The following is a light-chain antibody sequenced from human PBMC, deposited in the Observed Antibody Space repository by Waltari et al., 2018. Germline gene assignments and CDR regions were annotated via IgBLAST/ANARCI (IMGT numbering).Light chain of an antibody. CDR1: SSNIGAGSD. V-gene: IGLV1-40*01. Sequence: QSVLTPPPSVSGAPGQRVAISCTGSSSNIGAGSDVHWYQQLPGTAPKLLIYANTNRPSGVPDRFSGSKSGTSASLAISGLQAEDEADYYCQSFDSSLTGSDVVFGGGTKLTVL. CDR3: QSFDSSLTGSDVV. CDR2: ANT. J-gene: IGLJ2*01.